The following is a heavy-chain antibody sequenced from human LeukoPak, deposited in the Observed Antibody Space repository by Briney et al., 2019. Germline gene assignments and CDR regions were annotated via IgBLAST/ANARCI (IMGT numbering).Heavy chain of an antibody. CDR1: RYTFTAYY. D-gene: IGHD5-12*01. J-gene: IGHJ6*02. CDR2: INPISGGT. Sequence: ASVKVSCKASRYTFTAYYMHWVRQAPGHRLEWMVWINPISGGTNYAQTFQRRVTMTRDTSISTAYMELSRLRSDDTAAYYCARDEWLRFSVALDYYYYYGMDVWGQGTTVTVSS. V-gene: IGHV1-2*02. CDR3: ARDEWLRFSVALDYYYYYGMDV.